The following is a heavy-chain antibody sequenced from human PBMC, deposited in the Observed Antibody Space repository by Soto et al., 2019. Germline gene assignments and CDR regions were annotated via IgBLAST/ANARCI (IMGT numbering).Heavy chain of an antibody. CDR2: ISSSSSYI. D-gene: IGHD5-18*01. CDR3: ARELRGYSYGTSDY. V-gene: IGHV3-21*01. J-gene: IGHJ4*02. CDR1: GFTLSSYS. Sequence: EVQLVESGGGLVKPGGSLRLSCAASGFTLSSYSMNWVRQAPGKGLEWVSSISSSSSYIYYADSVKGRFTISRDNAKNSLYLQMNSLRAEDTAVYYCARELRGYSYGTSDYWGQGTLVTVSS.